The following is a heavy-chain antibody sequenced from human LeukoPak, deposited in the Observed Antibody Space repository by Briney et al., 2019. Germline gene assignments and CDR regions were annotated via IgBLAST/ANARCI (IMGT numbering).Heavy chain of an antibody. D-gene: IGHD6-19*01. J-gene: IGHJ4*02. CDR3: ARLPTGESSAYYFDY. Sequence: RGESLKISCKGSGYSFTSYWIGWVRQMPGKGLEWMGIIYPGDSDTRYSPSFQGQVTISADKSISTAYLQWSSLKASDTAMYYCARLPTGESSAYYFDYWGQGTLVTVSS. V-gene: IGHV5-51*01. CDR1: GYSFTSYW. CDR2: IYPGDSDT.